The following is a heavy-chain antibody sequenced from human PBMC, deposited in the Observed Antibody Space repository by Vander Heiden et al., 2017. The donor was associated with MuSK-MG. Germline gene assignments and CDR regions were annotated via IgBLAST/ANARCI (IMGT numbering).Heavy chain of an antibody. CDR2: ISYDGSNK. J-gene: IGHJ5*02. V-gene: IGHV3-30*03. D-gene: IGHD1-7*01. Sequence: QVQLVESGGGVVQPGRSLRLSCAASGFTLRSYGMHWVRQAPGKGLEWVAVISYDGSNKYYADSVKGRFTISRDNSKNTLYLQMNSLRAEDTAVYYCGALITGTTLGFDPWGQGTLVTVSS. CDR1: GFTLRSYG. CDR3: GALITGTTLGFDP.